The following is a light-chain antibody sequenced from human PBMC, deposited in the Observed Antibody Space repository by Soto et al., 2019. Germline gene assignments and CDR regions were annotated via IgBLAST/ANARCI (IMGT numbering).Light chain of an antibody. CDR3: HQANSFPIT. CDR2: ASS. J-gene: IGKJ3*01. CDR1: QDILSW. V-gene: IGKV1-12*01. Sequence: DIQMTQSPSSVSASVGDRVTITCRASQDILSWLAWYQQKPGEAPRLLIYASSNLQSGVPSRFSGSGSWTDFTLTISSLQPEDFATYSCHQANSFPITFGPGTRLDIK.